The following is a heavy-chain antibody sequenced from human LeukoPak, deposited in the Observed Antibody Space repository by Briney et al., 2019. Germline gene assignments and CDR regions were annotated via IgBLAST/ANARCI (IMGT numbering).Heavy chain of an antibody. D-gene: IGHD3-22*01. CDR3: ARQERNYYDSSGYYGY. Sequence: GGSLRLSCAASGFAFSDYYMSWIRQPPGKGLEWVSYISSSSSTIYYADSVKGRFTISRDNAKNSLYLQMNSLRAEDTAVYYCARQERNYYDSSGYYGYWGQGTLVTVSS. J-gene: IGHJ4*02. CDR1: GFAFSDYY. V-gene: IGHV3-11*04. CDR2: ISSSSSTI.